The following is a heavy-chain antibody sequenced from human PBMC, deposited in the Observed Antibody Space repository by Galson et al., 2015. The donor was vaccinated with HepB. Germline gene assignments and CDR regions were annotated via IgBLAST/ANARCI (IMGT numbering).Heavy chain of an antibody. V-gene: IGHV5-51*01. CDR1: GYSFTSYW. D-gene: IGHD3-3*01. J-gene: IGHJ3*02. CDR3: ARSYYDFWSGPPFDAFDI. CDR2: IYPGDSDT. Sequence: QSGAEVKKPGESLKISCKGSGYSFTSYWIGWVRQMPGKGLEWMGIIYPGDSDTRYSPSFQGQVTISADKSISTAYLQWSSLKASGTAMYYCARSYYDFWSGPPFDAFDIWGQGTMVTVSS.